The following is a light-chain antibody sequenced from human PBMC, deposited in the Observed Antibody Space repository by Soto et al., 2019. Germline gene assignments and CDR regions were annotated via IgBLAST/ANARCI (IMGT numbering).Light chain of an antibody. CDR1: QSVGSN. V-gene: IGKV3-15*01. J-gene: IGKJ3*01. Sequence: EIVMTHSPATLSVSPGERATLSCRASQSVGSNLAWYQQKPGQAPRLLIYGASTRATDIPARFSGSGSGTEFTLTISSLQSEDFAVYCCQQYNNWPLFTFGPGTKVDIK. CDR2: GAS. CDR3: QQYNNWPLFT.